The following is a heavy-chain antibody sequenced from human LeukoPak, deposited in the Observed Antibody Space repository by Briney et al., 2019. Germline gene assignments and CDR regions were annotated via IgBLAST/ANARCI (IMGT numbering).Heavy chain of an antibody. CDR1: GFNFNTYS. CDR3: ASFMTTVSISDY. CDR2: ITSSSNDI. Sequence: PGGSLRLSCAASGFNFNTYSMNWVRQAPGKGLEWVSPITSSSNDIYYADSVKGRFTISRDNAKNSLYLQMNSLRAEDTAVYYCASFMTTVSISDYWGQGTLVTVSS. V-gene: IGHV3-21*01. D-gene: IGHD4-17*01. J-gene: IGHJ4*02.